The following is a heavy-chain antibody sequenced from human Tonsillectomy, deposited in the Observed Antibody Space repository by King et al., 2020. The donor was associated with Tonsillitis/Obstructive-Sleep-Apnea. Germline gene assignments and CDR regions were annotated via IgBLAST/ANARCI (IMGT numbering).Heavy chain of an antibody. CDR1: GFTFSSYS. J-gene: IGHJ6*03. D-gene: IGHD1-14*01. CDR3: ASGIYYYYYMDV. CDR2: ISSSSSTI. V-gene: IGHV3-48*02. Sequence: VQLVESGGGLVQPGGSLRLSCAASGFTFSSYSMNWVRQAPGKGLEWVSYISSSSSTIYYADSVKGRFTIFRDNAKNSLYLQMNSLRDEDTAVYYCASGIYYYYYMDVWGKGTTVTVSS.